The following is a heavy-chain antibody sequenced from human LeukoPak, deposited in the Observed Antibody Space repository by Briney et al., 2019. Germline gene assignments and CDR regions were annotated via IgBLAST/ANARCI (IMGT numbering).Heavy chain of an antibody. J-gene: IGHJ4*02. CDR3: AKKGFGELVIDY. CDR1: GLTFSSYA. Sequence: GGSLRLSCAASGLTFSSYAMSWVRQAPGKGLEWVSAISGSGGSTYYADSVKGRFTISRDNSKNTLYLQMNSLRAEDTAVYYCAKKGFGELVIDYWGQGTLVTVSS. D-gene: IGHD3-10*01. CDR2: ISGSGGST. V-gene: IGHV3-23*01.